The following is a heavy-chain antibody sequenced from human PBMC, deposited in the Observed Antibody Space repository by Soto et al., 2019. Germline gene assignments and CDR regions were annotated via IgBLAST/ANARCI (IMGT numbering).Heavy chain of an antibody. D-gene: IGHD4-17*01. CDR1: GFTFSSYA. V-gene: IGHV3-30-3*01. CDR2: ISYDGSNK. Sequence: QVQLVESGGGVVQPGRSLRLSCAASGFTFSSYAMHWVRQAPGKGLEWVAVISYDGSNKYYADSVKGRFTISRDNSKNTLYLQMNSLRAEDTAVYYWARGGDYGDYPGYFDYWGQGTLVTVSS. J-gene: IGHJ4*02. CDR3: ARGGDYGDYPGYFDY.